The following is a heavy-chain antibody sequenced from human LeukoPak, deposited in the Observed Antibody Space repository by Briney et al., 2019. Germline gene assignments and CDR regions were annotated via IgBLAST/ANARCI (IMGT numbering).Heavy chain of an antibody. V-gene: IGHV4-34*01. CDR3: ARGWVVAATLYYYYYGMDV. CDR1: GGSFSGYY. J-gene: IGHJ6*02. Sequence: SETLSLTCAVYGGSFSGYYWSWIRQPPGKGLEWIGEINHSGSTNYNPSLKSRVTISVDTSKNQFSLKLSSVTAADTAVYYCARGWVVAATLYYYYYGMDVWGQGTTVTVSS. CDR2: INHSGST. D-gene: IGHD2-15*01.